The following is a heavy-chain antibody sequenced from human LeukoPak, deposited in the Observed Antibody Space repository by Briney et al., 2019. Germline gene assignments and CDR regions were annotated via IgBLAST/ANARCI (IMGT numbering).Heavy chain of an antibody. D-gene: IGHD3-22*01. CDR1: GGSISSSSYY. V-gene: IGHV4-39*07. J-gene: IGHJ1*01. CDR3: AGTYYYDSSGYPAAEYFQH. Sequence: SETLSLTCTVSGGSISSSSYYWGWIRQPPGKGLEWIGYIYHSGSTYYNPSLKSRVTISVDRSKNQFSLKLSSVTAADTAVYYCAGTYYYDSSGYPAAEYFQHWGQGTLVTVSS. CDR2: IYHSGST.